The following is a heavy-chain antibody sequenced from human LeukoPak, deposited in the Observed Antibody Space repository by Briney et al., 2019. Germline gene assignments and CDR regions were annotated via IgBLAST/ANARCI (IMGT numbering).Heavy chain of an antibody. J-gene: IGHJ4*02. D-gene: IGHD6-13*01. CDR2: ISYDGSNK. V-gene: IGHV3-30-3*01. CDR3: ARFGSSWIDY. CDR1: GSTFSSYA. Sequence: GRSLRLSCAASGSTFSSYAMHWVRQAPGKGLEWVAVISYDGSNKYYADSVKGRFTISRDNSKNTLYLQMNSLRAEDTAVYYCARFGSSWIDYWGQGTLVTVSS.